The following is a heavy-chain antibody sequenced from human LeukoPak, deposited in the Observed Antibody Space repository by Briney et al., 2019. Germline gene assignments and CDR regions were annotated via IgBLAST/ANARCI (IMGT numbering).Heavy chain of an antibody. CDR1: GWCYNTYG. V-gene: IGHV1-18*01. CDR2: INTDNSNT. J-gene: IGHJ5*02. CDR3: ARKGYTGDCYRFDP. D-gene: IGHD2-21*02. Sequence: GASVKVSCKASGWCYNTYGISGVRQAPGQRPEWMGWINTDNSNTKYAQKFQGRVTMTTDTSTSTAYMELSSLRSDDTAVYYCARKGYTGDCYRFDPWGQGTLVTVSS.